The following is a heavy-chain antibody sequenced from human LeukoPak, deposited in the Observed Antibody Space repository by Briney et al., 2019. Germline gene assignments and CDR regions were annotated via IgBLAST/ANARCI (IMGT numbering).Heavy chain of an antibody. CDR1: GGSISSYY. J-gene: IGHJ4*02. V-gene: IGHV4-4*07. CDR3: AREPITMIATFGY. CDR2: IYASGST. D-gene: IGHD3-22*01. Sequence: SETLSLTCTVSGGSISSYYWSWIRQPAGKGLEWIGRIYASGSTNHNPSLKSRVTMSVDTSKNQFSLKVRSVTAADTAVYYCAREPITMIATFGYWGQGTLVTVSS.